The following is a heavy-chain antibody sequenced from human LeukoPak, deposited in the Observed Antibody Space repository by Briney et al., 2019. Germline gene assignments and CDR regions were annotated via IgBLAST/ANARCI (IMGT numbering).Heavy chain of an antibody. Sequence: GGSLRLSCAASGFTFSNSWMSWVRQAPGKGLEWVARIKSKSDGGTTDYAAPVRGRFTISRGDSKNTLYLQMNSPKTEDTAVYYCTRYYDSNALYYFDYWGQGTLVTVSS. CDR2: IKSKSDGGTT. CDR3: TRYYDSNALYYFDY. D-gene: IGHD3-22*01. CDR1: GFTFSNSW. J-gene: IGHJ4*02. V-gene: IGHV3-15*01.